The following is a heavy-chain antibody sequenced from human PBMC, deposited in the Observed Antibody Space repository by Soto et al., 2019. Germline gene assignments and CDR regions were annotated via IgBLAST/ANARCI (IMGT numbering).Heavy chain of an antibody. V-gene: IGHV3-7*03. Sequence: PGGSLRLSRAASGFSFSSYWMSWVRQAPGKGLESVANIKQDGSEKYYVDSVKGRFTISRDNAKNSLYLQMNSLRGEDTAVYYCARDTGVVPPAEWYYFYGMDVWGRGTTVTVSS. J-gene: IGHJ6*02. CDR2: IKQDGSEK. CDR1: GFSFSSYW. D-gene: IGHD2-2*01. CDR3: ARDTGVVPPAEWYYFYGMDV.